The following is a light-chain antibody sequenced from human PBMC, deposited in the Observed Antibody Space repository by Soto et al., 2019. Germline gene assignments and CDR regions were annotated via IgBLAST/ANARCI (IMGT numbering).Light chain of an antibody. Sequence: IVLTQSPGTLSLSPGEIVTLSFSASQSVTTRLACYQHKPGQAPRLLMSGASSSASGVPVRFSGSGSGTDFTLTISRLEPEDFALYYCQQYGGSPITFGLGTRLEIK. CDR1: QSVTTR. V-gene: IGKV3-20*01. CDR2: GAS. CDR3: QQYGGSPIT. J-gene: IGKJ5*01.